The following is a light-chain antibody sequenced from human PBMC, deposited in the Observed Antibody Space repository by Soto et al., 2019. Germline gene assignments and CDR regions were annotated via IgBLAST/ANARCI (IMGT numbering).Light chain of an antibody. J-gene: IGLJ2*01. Sequence: QLVLTQPPSASGTPGQRVTISCSGSSSNIGSNTVNWYQQLPGTAPKLLIYNDHQRPSGVPDRFSGSKSGTSASLAISGLQSEDEADYYCAAWDDSLNGVLFGGGTKLTVL. CDR1: SSNIGSNT. V-gene: IGLV1-44*01. CDR3: AAWDDSLNGVL. CDR2: NDH.